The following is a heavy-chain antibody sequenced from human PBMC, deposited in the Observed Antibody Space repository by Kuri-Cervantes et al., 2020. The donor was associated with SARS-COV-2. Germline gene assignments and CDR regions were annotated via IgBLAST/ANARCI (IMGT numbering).Heavy chain of an antibody. D-gene: IGHD3-22*01. Sequence: GSLRLSCAVSGYSISSGYYWGWIRQPPGKGLEWIGSIYHSGSTYYNPSLKSRVTISVDTSKNQFSLKLSSVTAADTAVYYCARGKLYYYDSSGYYYLVYYFDYWGQGTLVTVSS. CDR3: ARGKLYYYDSSGYYYLVYYFDY. CDR1: GYSISSGYY. J-gene: IGHJ4*02. CDR2: IYHSGST. V-gene: IGHV4-38-2*01.